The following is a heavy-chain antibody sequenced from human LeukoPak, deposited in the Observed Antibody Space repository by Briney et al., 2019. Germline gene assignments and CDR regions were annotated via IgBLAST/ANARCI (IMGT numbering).Heavy chain of an antibody. D-gene: IGHD3-10*01. Sequence: PSETLSLTCAVYGGSFSGYYWSWIRQPPGKGLEWIGEINHSGSTNYNTSLKGRVTISVDTSKSQFPLKLSSVTAADTAMYYCARSGTMVRGVIITRKDYYYYYGMDVWGKGTTVTVSS. CDR1: GGSFSGYY. CDR3: ARSGTMVRGVIITRKDYYYYYGMDV. CDR2: INHSGST. V-gene: IGHV4-34*01. J-gene: IGHJ6*04.